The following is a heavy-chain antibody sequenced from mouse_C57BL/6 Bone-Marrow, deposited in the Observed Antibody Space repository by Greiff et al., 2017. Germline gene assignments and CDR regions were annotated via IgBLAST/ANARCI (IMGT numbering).Heavy chain of an antibody. D-gene: IGHD4-1*01. CDR3: ARLTGNAY. J-gene: IGHJ3*01. V-gene: IGHV5-17*01. CDR1: GFTFSDYG. CDR2: ISSGSSTI. Sequence: EVKLQESGGGLVKPGGSLKLSCAASGFTFSDYGMHWVRQAPEKGLEWVAYISSGSSTIYYADTVKGRFTISRDNAKNTLFLQMTSLRSEDTAMYYCARLTGNAYWGQGTLVTVSA.